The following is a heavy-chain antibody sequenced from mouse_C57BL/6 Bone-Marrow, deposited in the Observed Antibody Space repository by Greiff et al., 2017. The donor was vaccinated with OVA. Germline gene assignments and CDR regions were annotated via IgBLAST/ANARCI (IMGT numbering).Heavy chain of an antibody. CDR3: ARRVYYSNYYYAMDY. D-gene: IGHD2-5*01. CDR1: GYAFSSSW. Sequence: QVQLKQSGPELVKPGASVKISCKASGYAFSSSWMNWVKQRPGKGLEWIGRIYPGDGDTNYNGKFKGKATLTADKSSSTAYMQLSSLTSEDSAVYFCARRVYYSNYYYAMDYWGQGTSVTVSS. V-gene: IGHV1-82*01. CDR2: IYPGDGDT. J-gene: IGHJ4*01.